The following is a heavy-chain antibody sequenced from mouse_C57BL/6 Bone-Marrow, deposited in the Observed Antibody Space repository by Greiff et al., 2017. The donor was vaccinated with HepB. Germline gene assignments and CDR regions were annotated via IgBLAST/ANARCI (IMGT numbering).Heavy chain of an antibody. CDR2: INYDGSST. CDR3: ARGLITTGNWYFDV. D-gene: IGHD1-1*01. J-gene: IGHJ1*03. CDR1: GFTFSDYY. Sequence: EVQLVESEGGLVQPGSSMKLSCTASGFTFSDYYMAWVRQVPEKGLEWVANINYDGSSTYYLDSLKSRFIISRDNAKNILYLQMSSLKSEDTATYYCARGLITTGNWYFDVWGTGTTVTVSS. V-gene: IGHV5-16*01.